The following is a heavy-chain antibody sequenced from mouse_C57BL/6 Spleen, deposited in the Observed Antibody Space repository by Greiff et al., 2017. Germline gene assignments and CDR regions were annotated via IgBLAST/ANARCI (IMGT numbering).Heavy chain of an antibody. D-gene: IGHD1-1*01. Sequence: EVKLMESGGGLVKPGGSLRLSCAASGFTFSDYGMHWVRQAPEKGLEWVAYISSGSSTIYYADTVKGRFTISRDNAKNTLFLQMTSLRSEDTAMYYCARPRHYYGSPPDYWGQGTTLTVSS. CDR1: GFTFSDYG. CDR2: ISSGSSTI. J-gene: IGHJ2*01. CDR3: ARPRHYYGSPPDY. V-gene: IGHV5-17*01.